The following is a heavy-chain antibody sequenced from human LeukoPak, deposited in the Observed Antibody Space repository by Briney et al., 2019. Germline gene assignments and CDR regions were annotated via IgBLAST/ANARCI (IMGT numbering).Heavy chain of an antibody. Sequence: GGSLRLSCAASGFTFSSYSMNWVRQAPGKGLEWVSSISSSSYIYYADSVKGRFTISRDNAKNSLYLQMNSLRAEDTAVYYCARDLDYYDSSGYGGYYYGMDVWGQGTTVTVSS. CDR3: ARDLDYYDSSGYGGYYYGMDV. V-gene: IGHV3-21*01. D-gene: IGHD3-22*01. CDR1: GFTFSSYS. CDR2: ISSSSYI. J-gene: IGHJ6*02.